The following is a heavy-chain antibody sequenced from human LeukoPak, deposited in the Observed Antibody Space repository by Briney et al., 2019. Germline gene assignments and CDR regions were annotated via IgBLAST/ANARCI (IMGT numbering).Heavy chain of an antibody. D-gene: IGHD3-16*01. J-gene: IGHJ4*02. CDR3: AKDYVWGSYDY. CDR2: ISSSGSTI. Sequence: GGSLRLSCAASGFTFSSYEMNWVRQAPGKGLEWVSYISSSGSTIYYADSVKGRFTISRDNAKNSLYLQMNSLRAEDTAVYYCAKDYVWGSYDYWGQGTLVTVSS. V-gene: IGHV3-48*03. CDR1: GFTFSSYE.